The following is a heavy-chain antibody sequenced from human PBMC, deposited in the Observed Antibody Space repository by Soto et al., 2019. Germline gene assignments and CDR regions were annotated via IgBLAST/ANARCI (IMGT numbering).Heavy chain of an antibody. CDR1: GGSISSSSYY. V-gene: IGHV4-39*01. J-gene: IGHJ4*02. Sequence: SETLSLTCTVSGGSISSSSYYWGWISQPPGKGLEWIGSIYYSGSTYYNPSLKSRVTISVDTSKNQFSLKLSSVTAADTAVYYCARRRYSYGAFDYWGQGTLVTVSS. D-gene: IGHD5-18*01. CDR2: IYYSGST. CDR3: ARRRYSYGAFDY.